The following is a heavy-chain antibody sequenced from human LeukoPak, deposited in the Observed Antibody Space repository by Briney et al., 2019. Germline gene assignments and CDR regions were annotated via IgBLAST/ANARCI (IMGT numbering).Heavy chain of an antibody. V-gene: IGHV4-34*01. CDR3: ARDMVSTWPYFYTYYYMDV. D-gene: IGHD3-22*01. Sequence: SETLSLTCAVYGGFFSGYYWSWIRQPPGKGLEWIGEINHSGSTNYNPSLKSRVTISVDTSKNQFSPKLPSVTAADTALYYCARDMVSTWPYFYTYYYMDVWGQGTTVAVSS. CDR2: INHSGST. J-gene: IGHJ6*03. CDR1: GGFFSGYY.